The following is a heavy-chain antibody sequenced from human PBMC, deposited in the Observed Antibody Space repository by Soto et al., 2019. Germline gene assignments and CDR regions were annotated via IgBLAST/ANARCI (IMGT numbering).Heavy chain of an antibody. CDR3: ARDGMDSGSYGEYYFDY. CDR2: IWYDGSNK. V-gene: IGHV3-33*01. J-gene: IGHJ4*02. Sequence: GGSLRLSCAASGFTFSSYGMHWVRQAPGKGLEWVAVIWYDGSNKYYADSVKGRFTISRDNSKNTLYLQMNSLRAEDTAVYYCARDGMDSGSYGEYYFDYWGQGTLVTVSS. CDR1: GFTFSSYG. D-gene: IGHD1-26*01.